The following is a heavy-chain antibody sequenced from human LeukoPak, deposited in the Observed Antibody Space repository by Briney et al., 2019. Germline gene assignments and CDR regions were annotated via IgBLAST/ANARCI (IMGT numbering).Heavy chain of an antibody. V-gene: IGHV3-9*01. J-gene: IGHJ4*02. CDR2: ISWNSGSI. CDR3: AKEGGAIAAAAFFDY. Sequence: GRSLRLSCAASGFTFDDYAMHWVRQAPGKVLELVSGISWNSGSIGYADSVKGRFTISRDNAKNSLYLQMNSLRAEDTALYYCAKEGGAIAAAAFFDYWGQGTLVTVSS. CDR1: GFTFDDYA. D-gene: IGHD6-13*01.